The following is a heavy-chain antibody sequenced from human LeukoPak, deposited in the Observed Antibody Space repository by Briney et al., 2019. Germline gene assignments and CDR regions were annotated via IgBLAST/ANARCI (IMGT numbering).Heavy chain of an antibody. CDR1: GFTFNSYD. D-gene: IGHD5-12*01. CDR3: ARDVDIVATMGFEY. Sequence: PGGSLRLSWAASGFTFNSYDMNWVRQAAGEGREWVSYISSSGSTIFYADSVKGRFTIFRENAKTSIYLQMNSLRAEDKAVYYCARDVDIVATMGFEYWGQGTLVTVSS. J-gene: IGHJ4*02. V-gene: IGHV3-48*03. CDR2: ISSSGSTI.